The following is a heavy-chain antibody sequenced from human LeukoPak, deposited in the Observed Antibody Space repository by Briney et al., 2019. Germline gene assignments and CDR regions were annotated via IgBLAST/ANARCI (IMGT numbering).Heavy chain of an antibody. J-gene: IGHJ3*02. Sequence: SETLSLTCTVSGGSISSSNYYWGWIRQPPGKGLEWIGSLYYSGSTFYNPSLKSRVTISVDTSKNQFSLKLSSVTAADTAVYYCARERRYYYDSSGYSSSWDIWGQGTMVTVSS. D-gene: IGHD3-22*01. CDR2: LYYSGST. CDR3: ARERRYYYDSSGYSSSWDI. V-gene: IGHV4-39*07. CDR1: GGSISSSNYY.